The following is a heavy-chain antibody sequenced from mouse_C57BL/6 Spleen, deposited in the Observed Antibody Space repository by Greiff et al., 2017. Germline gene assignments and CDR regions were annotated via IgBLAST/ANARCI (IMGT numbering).Heavy chain of an antibody. Sequence: EVKLVESGGDLVKPGGSLKLSCAASGFTFSSYGMSWVRQTPDKRLAWVATISSGGSYTYYPDSVKGRFTISRDNAKNTLYLQMSSLKSEDTAMYYCARRDYGSRWYAMDYWGQGTSVTVSS. CDR3: ARRDYGSRWYAMDY. J-gene: IGHJ4*01. CDR1: GFTFSSYG. V-gene: IGHV5-6*02. CDR2: ISSGGSYT. D-gene: IGHD1-1*01.